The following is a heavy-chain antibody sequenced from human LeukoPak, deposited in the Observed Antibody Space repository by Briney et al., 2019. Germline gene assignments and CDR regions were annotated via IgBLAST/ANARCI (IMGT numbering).Heavy chain of an antibody. V-gene: IGHV4-59*01. J-gene: IGHJ6*02. CDR2: IYFSGST. Sequence: SETLSLTCTVSGGSISSYHWSWIRQPPGKGLEWIGYIYFSGSTNYNPSLKSRVTISVDTSKNQFSLKLSSVTAADTAVYHCARTDLRVRGALSYYYYGMDVWGQGTTVTVSS. D-gene: IGHD3-10*01. CDR3: ARTDLRVRGALSYYYYGMDV. CDR1: GGSISSYH.